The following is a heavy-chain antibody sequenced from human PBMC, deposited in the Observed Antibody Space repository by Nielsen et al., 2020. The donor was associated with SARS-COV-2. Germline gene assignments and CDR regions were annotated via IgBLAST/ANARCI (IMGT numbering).Heavy chain of an antibody. V-gene: IGHV3-7*04. Sequence: GESLKISCAASGFTFSNYWMSWVRQAPGKGLEWVANIKQDGSQKVYVDSMEGRFTIFRDDSKNTLFLEMNSLRVDDTAVYYCARRYSGYAGFDYWGQGTLVTVSS. J-gene: IGHJ4*02. CDR1: GFTFSNYW. CDR2: IKQDGSQK. CDR3: ARRYSGYAGFDY. D-gene: IGHD5-12*01.